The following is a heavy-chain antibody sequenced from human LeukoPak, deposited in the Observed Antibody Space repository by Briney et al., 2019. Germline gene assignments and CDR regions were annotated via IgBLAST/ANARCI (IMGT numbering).Heavy chain of an antibody. D-gene: IGHD3-22*01. J-gene: IGHJ4*02. CDR3: ARGDDTSGYFYSYFDY. Sequence: GGPLRRSHSASGFPFSSYFMHWVRQAPGEGLEWVSFTSYDGSNQYYADSVKGRFTISRDNSNNTLDLQMNSLRAEDTAMYYCARGDDTSGYFYSYFDYWGQGTLVTVSS. CDR1: GFPFSSYF. V-gene: IGHV3-30-3*01. CDR2: TSYDGSNQ.